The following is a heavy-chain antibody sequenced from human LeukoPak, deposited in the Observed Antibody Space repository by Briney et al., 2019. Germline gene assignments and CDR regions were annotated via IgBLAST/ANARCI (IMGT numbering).Heavy chain of an antibody. CDR1: GYTFTRYD. Sequence: ASVKVFCKASGYTFTRYDIKWVGQATGKGLELMGWMNPNSGNTGYAQKFQGRVTMTRNTSISTAYMELSSLRSEDTAVYYCARGWSIAARSPPGYWGQGTLVTVSS. D-gene: IGHD6-6*01. CDR3: ARGWSIAARSPPGY. CDR2: MNPNSGNT. J-gene: IGHJ4*02. V-gene: IGHV1-8*01.